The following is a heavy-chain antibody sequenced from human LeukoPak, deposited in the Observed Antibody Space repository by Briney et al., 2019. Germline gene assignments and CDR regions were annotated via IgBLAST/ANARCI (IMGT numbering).Heavy chain of an antibody. V-gene: IGHV4-34*01. CDR3: ARGRNVVVPAARAYNYFGY. CDR2: INHSGST. CDR1: GGSFSGYY. D-gene: IGHD2-2*01. Sequence: SETLSLTCAVYGGSFSGYYWSWIRQPPGKGLEWIGEINHSGSTNYNPSLKSRVTISVDTSKNQFSLKLSSVTAADTAVYCCARGRNVVVPAARAYNYFGYWGQGTLVTVSS. J-gene: IGHJ4*02.